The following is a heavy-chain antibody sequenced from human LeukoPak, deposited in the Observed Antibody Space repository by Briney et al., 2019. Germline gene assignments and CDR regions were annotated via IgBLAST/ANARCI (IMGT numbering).Heavy chain of an antibody. CDR3: ARLSEMFRGPQVIYYFDY. Sequence: PGGSLRLSYGASGFSFTTYWMSWVRQAPGKGLEWVANIKQDGTEKYYVDSVKGRFTISRDYARNSLYLQLSSLRAEDTAVYYCARLSEMFRGPQVIYYFDYWGQGTLVTVSS. CDR2: IKQDGTEK. CDR1: GFSFTTYW. V-gene: IGHV3-7*01. D-gene: IGHD3-10*01. J-gene: IGHJ4*02.